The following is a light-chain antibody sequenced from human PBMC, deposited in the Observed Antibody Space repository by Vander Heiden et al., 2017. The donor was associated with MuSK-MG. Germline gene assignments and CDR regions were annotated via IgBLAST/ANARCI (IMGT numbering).Light chain of an antibody. CDR3: QQDNTYLWT. V-gene: IGKV1-5*01. CDR2: DAS. CDR1: QTIRSW. Sequence: DIQMTQSPSTLSASVGDRVTITCRASQTIRSWLAWYQQKPGKAPKLLIYDASTLESGVPSRFNGSAFGTEFTLTISNLQPDDFATYYCQQDNTYLWTFGQGTKVEIK. J-gene: IGKJ1*01.